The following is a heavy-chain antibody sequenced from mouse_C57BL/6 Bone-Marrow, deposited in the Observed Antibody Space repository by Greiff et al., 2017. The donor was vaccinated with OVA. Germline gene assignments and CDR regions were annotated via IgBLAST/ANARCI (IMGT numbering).Heavy chain of an antibody. CDR2: IYPRSGNT. J-gene: IGHJ3*01. Sequence: VKLMESGAELARPGASVKLSCKASGYTFTSYGISWVKQRTGQGLEWIGEIYPRSGNTYYNEKFKGKATLTADKSSSTAYMELRSLTSEDSAVYFCARQLRLLPFAYWGQGTLVTVSA. CDR3: ARQLRLLPFAY. V-gene: IGHV1-81*01. CDR1: GYTFTSYG. D-gene: IGHD3-2*02.